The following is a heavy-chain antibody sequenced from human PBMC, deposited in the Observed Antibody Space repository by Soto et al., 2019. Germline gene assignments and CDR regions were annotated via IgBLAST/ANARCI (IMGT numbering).Heavy chain of an antibody. CDR2: IYWNDDK. Sequence: ESGPTLVNPTQTLTLTCTFSGFSLSTSGVGVGWIRQPPGKALEWLALIYWNDDKRYSPSLKSRLTITKDTSKNQVVLTMTNMDPVDTATYYCAHRSSMTTVTTYDYWGQGTLVTVSS. CDR1: GFSLSTSGVG. CDR3: AHRSSMTTVTTYDY. V-gene: IGHV2-5*01. D-gene: IGHD4-17*01. J-gene: IGHJ4*02.